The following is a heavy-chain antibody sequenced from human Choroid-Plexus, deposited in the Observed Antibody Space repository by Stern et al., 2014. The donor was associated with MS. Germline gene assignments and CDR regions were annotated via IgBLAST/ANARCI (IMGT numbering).Heavy chain of an antibody. CDR1: GNSFTTYW. V-gene: IGHV5-51*01. CDR3: ARHRSGFFSHFDQ. D-gene: IGHD3-9*01. Sequence: VQLVQSGAEVKKPGESLKISCKGSGNSFTTYWIAWVRQMPGKGLEWMGIIYPDDSETRYSPAFEGQVTISADKSISTAYLQWRSLKASDTAMYYCARHRSGFFSHFDQWGQGTQVTVSS. CDR2: IYPDDSET. J-gene: IGHJ4*02.